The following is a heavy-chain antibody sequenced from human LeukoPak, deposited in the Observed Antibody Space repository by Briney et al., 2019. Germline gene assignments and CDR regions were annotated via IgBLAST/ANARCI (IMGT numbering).Heavy chain of an antibody. D-gene: IGHD3-3*01. J-gene: IGHJ6*02. Sequence: ASVKVSCKASGYTFTGYYIHWVRQAPGQGLEWMGRINPNSGGTNHAQKFQGRVTMTRDTSISTAYMELSRLRSDDTAVYYCAIHGETTIFGVVITIYGMDVWGQGTTVTVSS. CDR1: GYTFTGYY. CDR3: AIHGETTIFGVVITIYGMDV. V-gene: IGHV1-2*06. CDR2: INPNSGGT.